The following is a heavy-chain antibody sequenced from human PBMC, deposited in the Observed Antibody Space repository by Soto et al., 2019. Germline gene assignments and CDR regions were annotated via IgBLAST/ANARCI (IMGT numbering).Heavy chain of an antibody. V-gene: IGHV3-30*18. D-gene: IGHD4-4*01. CDR2: ISYDGSNK. CDR3: AKGMTTVKDWFDP. J-gene: IGHJ5*02. CDR1: GVTFSSYG. Sequence: GGSLRLSCAASGVTFSSYGMHWVRQAPGKGLEWVAVISYDGSNKYYADSVKGRFTISRDNSKNTLYLQMNSLRAEDTAVYYCAKGMTTVKDWFDPWGQGTLVTVSS.